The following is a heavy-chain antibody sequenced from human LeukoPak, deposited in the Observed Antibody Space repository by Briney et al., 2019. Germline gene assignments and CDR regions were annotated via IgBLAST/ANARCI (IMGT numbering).Heavy chain of an antibody. V-gene: IGHV4-39*01. J-gene: IGHJ4*02. CDR3: ARQAKAVVQYIDFDF. Sequence: SETLSLTCTVSGGSISSSGSSWGWIRQPPGKGLEWIETIYYTGSTYYNPSLKSRVTISVDTSKNQFSLNLSSMTATDTAVYYCARQAKAVVQYIDFDFWGQGTLVTVSS. CDR2: IYYTGST. CDR1: GGSISSSGSS. D-gene: IGHD6-19*01.